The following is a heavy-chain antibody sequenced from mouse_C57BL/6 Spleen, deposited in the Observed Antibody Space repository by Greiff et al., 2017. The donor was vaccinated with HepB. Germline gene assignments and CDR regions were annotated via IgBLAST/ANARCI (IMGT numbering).Heavy chain of an antibody. Sequence: EVHLVESGGGLVKPGGSLKLSCAASGFTFSSYAMSWVRQTPEKRLEWVATISDGGSYTYYPDNVKGRFTISRDNAKNNLYLQMSHLKSEDTAMYYCARGDGSSYNWYFDVWGTGTTVTVSS. J-gene: IGHJ1*03. CDR2: ISDGGSYT. D-gene: IGHD1-1*01. CDR3: ARGDGSSYNWYFDV. V-gene: IGHV5-4*01. CDR1: GFTFSSYA.